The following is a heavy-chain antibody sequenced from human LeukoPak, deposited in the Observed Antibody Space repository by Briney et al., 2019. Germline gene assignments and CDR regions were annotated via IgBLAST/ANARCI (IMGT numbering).Heavy chain of an antibody. D-gene: IGHD2-21*01. Sequence: GGSLRLSCAASGFTFSNSPMHWVRQAPGKGLEWMTFISNDGSSKYYADAAKGRFTISRDNSKNTLYLEMSSLGLQDPAVYYFTEERDSDGYFRYWGQGTLVTVSS. J-gene: IGHJ4*02. CDR1: GFTFSNSP. V-gene: IGHV3-30-3*02. CDR2: ISNDGSSK. CDR3: TEERDSDGYFRY.